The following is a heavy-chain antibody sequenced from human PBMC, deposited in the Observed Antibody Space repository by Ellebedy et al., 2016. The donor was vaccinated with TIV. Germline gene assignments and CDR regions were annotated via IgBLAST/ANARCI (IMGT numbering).Heavy chain of an antibody. V-gene: IGHV4-59*08. Sequence: MPSETLSLTCTVSGGPISSHYWTWIRQSPGKGLEWIGYVSYSGSTNYNPSLKSRVTISVDMSKNQFSLRLSSVTAADTAVYYCAGDYGAYFDYWGQGTLVTVSS. CDR2: VSYSGST. CDR3: AGDYGAYFDY. D-gene: IGHD4-17*01. CDR1: GGPISSHY. J-gene: IGHJ4*02.